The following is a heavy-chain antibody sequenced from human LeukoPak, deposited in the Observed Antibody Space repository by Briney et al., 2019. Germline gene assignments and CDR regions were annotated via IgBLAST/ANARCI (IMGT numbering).Heavy chain of an antibody. CDR3: ARLLDYDSSGYADTFDI. J-gene: IGHJ3*02. D-gene: IGHD3-22*01. CDR2: ISNSGIT. Sequence: PSETLSLTCTVSGGSISSYYWSWIRQPPGKGPEWIGHISNSGITNYNPSLKSRVTISVDTSKNHFSLKLNSLTAADTAVYYCARLLDYDSSGYADTFDIGGEGTMVTVSS. CDR1: GGSISSYY. V-gene: IGHV4-59*01.